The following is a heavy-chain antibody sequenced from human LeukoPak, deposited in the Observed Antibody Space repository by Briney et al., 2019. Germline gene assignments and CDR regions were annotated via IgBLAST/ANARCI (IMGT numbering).Heavy chain of an antibody. D-gene: IGHD5-12*01. J-gene: IGHJ6*02. V-gene: IGHV4-59*12. CDR2: VYSSGST. CDR3: ASGYSGYDISYYYGMDV. Sequence: SETLSLTCTVSGGSISSYYWSWIRQPPGKGLEWIAFVYSSGSTNYNPSLKSRVTISVDTSKNQFSLKLSSVTAADTAVYYCASGYSGYDISYYYGMDVWGQGTTVTVSS. CDR1: GGSISSYY.